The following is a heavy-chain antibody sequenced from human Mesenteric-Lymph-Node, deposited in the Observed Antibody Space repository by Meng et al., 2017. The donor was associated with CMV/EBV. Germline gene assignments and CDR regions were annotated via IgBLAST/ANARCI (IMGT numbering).Heavy chain of an antibody. CDR3: ARDKDRSGWYSSYHYNAMDV. J-gene: IGHJ6*02. V-gene: IGHV3-7*01. CDR1: GFTFSSFG. D-gene: IGHD6-19*01. Sequence: GESLKISCAASGFTFSSFGMNWVRQAPGKGLEWVANIKPDGSEKFYMDSVKGRFTISRDNSRNTVYLQMNSLRPEDTAVYYCARDKDRSGWYSSYHYNAMDVWGQGTTVTVSS. CDR2: IKPDGSEK.